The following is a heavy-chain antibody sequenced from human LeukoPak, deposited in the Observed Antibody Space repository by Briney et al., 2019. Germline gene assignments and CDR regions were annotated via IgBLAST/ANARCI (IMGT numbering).Heavy chain of an antibody. D-gene: IGHD5-18*01. CDR1: GGFISSSNW. Sequence: SETLSLTCAVSGGFISSSNWWSWVRQPPGKGLEWIGEIYHSGSTNYNPSLKSRVTISVDKSKNQFSLKLSSVTAADTAVYYCARADSYGSGSYYFDYWGQGTLVTVSS. V-gene: IGHV4-4*02. CDR2: IYHSGST. CDR3: ARADSYGSGSYYFDY. J-gene: IGHJ4*02.